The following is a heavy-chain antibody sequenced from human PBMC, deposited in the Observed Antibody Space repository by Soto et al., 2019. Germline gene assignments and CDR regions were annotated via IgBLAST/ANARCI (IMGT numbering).Heavy chain of an antibody. J-gene: IGHJ4*02. CDR3: VKALAGCGGDCLLS. CDR2: IKGDGSST. V-gene: IGHV3-74*01. D-gene: IGHD2-21*02. CDR1: GFTFNEFW. Sequence: EVQLVESGGGLVQPGGSLKLSCAASGFTFNEFWMHWVRQVPGKGLVWVSRIKGDGSSTSYADYVKGRFTISRDNAKNTLYLQMNSLTVEDTAVYYCVKALAGCGGDCLLSWGQGTLVTVSS.